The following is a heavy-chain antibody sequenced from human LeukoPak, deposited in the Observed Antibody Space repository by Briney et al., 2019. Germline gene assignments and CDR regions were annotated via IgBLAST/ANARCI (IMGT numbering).Heavy chain of an antibody. CDR2: IYHSGST. Sequence: ASETLSLTCTVSGYSISSGYYWGWIRQPPGKGLEWIGSIYHSGSTYYNPSLKSRVTISVDTSKNQFSLKLSSVTAADTAVYYCARRGEIWGQGTMVTVSS. J-gene: IGHJ3*02. V-gene: IGHV4-38-2*02. CDR1: GYSISSGYY. D-gene: IGHD3-10*01. CDR3: ARRGEI.